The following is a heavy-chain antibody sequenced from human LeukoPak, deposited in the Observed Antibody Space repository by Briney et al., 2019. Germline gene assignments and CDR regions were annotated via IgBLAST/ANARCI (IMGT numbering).Heavy chain of an antibody. V-gene: IGHV1-18*01. CDR1: GYTFTSYV. Sequence: ASVKVSCKASGYTFTSYVINWVRQAPGQGLEWMGWISTYNGNTNYAQELQGRVTMTTNTSTTTAYMELRSLRSDDTAMYYCAREGPYGDYSDYWGQGTLVTVFS. CDR3: AREGPYGDYSDY. D-gene: IGHD4-17*01. CDR2: ISTYNGNT. J-gene: IGHJ4*02.